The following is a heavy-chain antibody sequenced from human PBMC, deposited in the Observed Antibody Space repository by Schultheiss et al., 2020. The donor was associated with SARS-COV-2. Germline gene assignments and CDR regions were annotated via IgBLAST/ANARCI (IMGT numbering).Heavy chain of an antibody. V-gene: IGHV3-30*18. CDR1: GFTFSIYG. CDR3: AKDADTVTFYYYYGMDV. D-gene: IGHD4-17*01. CDR2: ISYDGSTK. Sequence: GGSLRLSCAASGFTFSIYGLHWVRQAPGKGLEWVAVISYDGSTKYYADSVKGRFTISSDNSKNTLSLQMNSLRDEDTAVYYCAKDADTVTFYYYYGMDVWGQGTTVTVSS. J-gene: IGHJ6*02.